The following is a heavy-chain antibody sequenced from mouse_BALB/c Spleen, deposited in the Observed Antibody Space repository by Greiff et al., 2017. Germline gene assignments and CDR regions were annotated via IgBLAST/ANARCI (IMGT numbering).Heavy chain of an antibody. CDR2: IDPENGNT. CDR1: GFNIKDYY. CDR3: ARAGTGAMDY. Sequence: VQLQQSGAELVRSGASVKLFCTASGFNIKDYYMHWVKQRPEQGLEWIGWIDPENGNTIYDPKFQGKASITADTSSNTAYLQLSSLTSEDTAVYYCARAGTGAMDYWGQGTSVTVSS. J-gene: IGHJ4*01. D-gene: IGHD4-1*01. V-gene: IGHV14-1*02.